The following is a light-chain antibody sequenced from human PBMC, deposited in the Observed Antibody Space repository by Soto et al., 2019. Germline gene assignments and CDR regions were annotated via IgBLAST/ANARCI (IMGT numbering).Light chain of an antibody. Sequence: QSALTQPASVSGSPGQSITISCTGTSSDVGGYNYVSWYQQHPGKAPKLLIYEVNNRPSGVSSRFSGSKSGNTASLTISGLQADDEADYYCSSYTSSSTRVFGTGTKLTVL. CDR2: EVN. CDR1: SSDVGGYNY. CDR3: SSYTSSSTRV. J-gene: IGLJ1*01. V-gene: IGLV2-14*01.